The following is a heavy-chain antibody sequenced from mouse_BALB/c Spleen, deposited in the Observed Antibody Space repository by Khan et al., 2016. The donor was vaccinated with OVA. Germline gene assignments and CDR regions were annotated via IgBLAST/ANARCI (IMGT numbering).Heavy chain of an antibody. V-gene: IGHV1-9*01. CDR3: ALYGSRGDY. CDR2: ILPGSGDT. D-gene: IGHD1-1*01. J-gene: IGHJ2*01. CDR1: GFTFSNYW. Sequence: QVQLKQSGAELMKPGASVKISCKATGFTFSNYWIEWVKQRPGHGLEWIGQILPGSGDTNYNEKFEGKATFTADTSSNTVYMQLSSLTSEDSAVYYCALYGSRGDYWGQGTTLTVSS.